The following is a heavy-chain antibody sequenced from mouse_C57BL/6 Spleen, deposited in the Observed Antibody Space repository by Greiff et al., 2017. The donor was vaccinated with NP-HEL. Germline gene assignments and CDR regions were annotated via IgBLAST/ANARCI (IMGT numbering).Heavy chain of an antibody. CDR3: ASYLDY. J-gene: IGHJ2*01. Sequence: VQLQQSGPELVKPGASVKISCKASGYAFSSSWMNWVKQRPGKGLEWIGRIYPGDGDTNYNGKFKGKATLTADKSSSTAYMQLSSLPSEDSAVYFCASYLDYWGQGTTLTVSS. V-gene: IGHV1-82*01. CDR2: IYPGDGDT. CDR1: GYAFSSSW.